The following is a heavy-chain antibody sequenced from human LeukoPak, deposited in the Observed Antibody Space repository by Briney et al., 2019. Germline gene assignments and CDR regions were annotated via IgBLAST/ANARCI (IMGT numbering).Heavy chain of an antibody. Sequence: GGSLRLSCAASGFTFSNFAIHWVRQAPGKGLEWVAVISYDGSAKYYADSVKGRFTISRDNSKNTLYLQMNSLRAEDTAVYYCAKYSYYYDSSGYTLDYWGQGTLVTVSS. V-gene: IGHV3-30*18. J-gene: IGHJ4*02. CDR1: GFTFSNFA. CDR2: ISYDGSAK. D-gene: IGHD3-22*01. CDR3: AKYSYYYDSSGYTLDY.